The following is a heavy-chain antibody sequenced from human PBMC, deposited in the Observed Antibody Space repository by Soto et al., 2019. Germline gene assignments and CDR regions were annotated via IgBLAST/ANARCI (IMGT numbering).Heavy chain of an antibody. CDR2: IYYSGST. Sequence: SETLSLTCTVSGGSISSYYWSWIRQPPGKGLEWIGYIYYSGSTNYNPSLKSRVTISVDTSKNQFSLKLSSVTAADTAVYYCARARYYYDSSGYYPDYWGQGTLVTVSS. J-gene: IGHJ4*02. D-gene: IGHD3-22*01. CDR1: GGSISSYY. CDR3: ARARYYYDSSGYYPDY. V-gene: IGHV4-59*01.